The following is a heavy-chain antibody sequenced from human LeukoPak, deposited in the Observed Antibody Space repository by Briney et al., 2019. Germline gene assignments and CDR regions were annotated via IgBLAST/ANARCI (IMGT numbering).Heavy chain of an antibody. CDR1: GGSISSSSYY. Sequence: PSETLSLTCTVSGGSISSSSYYWGWIRQPPGKGLEWIGSIYYSGSTYYNPSLKSRVTISVDTSKNQFSLKLSSVTAAVTAVYYCARQSYYDSSGYYHSWGQGTLVTVSS. D-gene: IGHD3-22*01. CDR2: IYYSGST. V-gene: IGHV4-39*01. J-gene: IGHJ4*02. CDR3: ARQSYYDSSGYYHS.